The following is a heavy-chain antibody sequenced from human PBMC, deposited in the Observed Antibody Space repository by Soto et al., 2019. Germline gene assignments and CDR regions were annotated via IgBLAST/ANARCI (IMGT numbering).Heavy chain of an antibody. D-gene: IGHD3-22*01. J-gene: IGHJ4*02. Sequence: RRLSCTASGFTFGDYAMSWVRQAPGKGLEWVGFIRSKAYGGTTEYAASVKGRFTISRDDSKSIAYLQMNSLKTEDTAVYYCTRDYHYYDSSGYRNWGQGTLVTVSS. CDR2: IRSKAYGGTT. CDR1: GFTFGDYA. V-gene: IGHV3-49*04. CDR3: TRDYHYYDSSGYRN.